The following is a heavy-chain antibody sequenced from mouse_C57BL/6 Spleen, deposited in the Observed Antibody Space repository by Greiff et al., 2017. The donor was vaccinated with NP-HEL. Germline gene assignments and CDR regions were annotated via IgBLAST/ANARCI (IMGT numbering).Heavy chain of an antibody. Sequence: DVQLQESGPGLVKPSQSLSLTCSVTGYSITSGYYWNWIRQFPGNKLEWMGYISYDGSNNYNPSLKNRISITRDTSKNQFFLKLNSVTTEDTATYYCARGEGFDYWGQGTTLTVSS. CDR3: ARGEGFDY. CDR1: GYSITSGYY. V-gene: IGHV3-6*01. J-gene: IGHJ2*01. CDR2: ISYDGSN.